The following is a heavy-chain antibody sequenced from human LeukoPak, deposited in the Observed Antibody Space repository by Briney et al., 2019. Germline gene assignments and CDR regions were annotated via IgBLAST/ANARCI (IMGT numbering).Heavy chain of an antibody. CDR3: ARPLAVAESGYYYGMDV. V-gene: IGHV3-30*04. CDR1: GFTFSSYA. Sequence: PGRSLRLSCAASGFTFSSYAMHWVRQAPGKGLEWVAVISYDGGNKYYADSVKGRFTISRDNSKNTLYLQMNSLRAEDTAVYYCARPLAVAESGYYYGMDVWGQGTTVTVSS. CDR2: ISYDGGNK. J-gene: IGHJ6*02. D-gene: IGHD6-19*01.